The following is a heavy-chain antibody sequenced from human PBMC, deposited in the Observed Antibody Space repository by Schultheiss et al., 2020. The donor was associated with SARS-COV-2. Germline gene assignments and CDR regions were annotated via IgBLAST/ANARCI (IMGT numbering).Heavy chain of an antibody. V-gene: IGHV4-39*01. CDR1: GGSISSSSYY. CDR2: IYYSGST. D-gene: IGHD4-17*01. CDR3: ARHRFYGDYGYYYYGMDV. J-gene: IGHJ6*02. Sequence: SQTLSLTCTVSGGSISSSSYYWGWIRQPPGKGLEWIGSIYYSGSTYYNPSLKSRVTISVDTSKNQFSLKLSSVTAADTAVYYCARHRFYGDYGYYYYGMDVWGQGTVVTVSS.